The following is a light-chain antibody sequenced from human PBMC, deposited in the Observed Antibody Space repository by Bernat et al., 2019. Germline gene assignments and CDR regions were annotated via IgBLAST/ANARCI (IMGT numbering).Light chain of an antibody. CDR3: CSYADGSSFWV. V-gene: IGLV2-23*02. CDR2: EVS. Sequence: SALTQPASVSGSPGQSITISCTGSSGDVGNYNHVSWYQQYPGKVPKAVIYEVSKRPSGVSNRFSGSKSGNTASLTISGLQAEDEAHYYCCSYADGSSFWVFGGGTKLTVL. J-gene: IGLJ3*02. CDR1: SGDVGNYNH.